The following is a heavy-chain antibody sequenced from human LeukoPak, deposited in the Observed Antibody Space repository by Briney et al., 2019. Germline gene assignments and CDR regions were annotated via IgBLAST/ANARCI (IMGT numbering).Heavy chain of an antibody. D-gene: IGHD3-22*01. J-gene: IGHJ6*02. CDR2: IYYSGST. V-gene: IGHV4-59*01. Sequence: PSETLSLTCTVSGGSISSYYWSWIRQPPGKGLEWIGYIYYSGSTNYNPSLKSRVTILVDTSKNQFSLKLSSVTAADTAVYYCARVGYDSSGYLYGMDVWGQGTTVTVSS. CDR1: GGSISSYY. CDR3: ARVGYDSSGYLYGMDV.